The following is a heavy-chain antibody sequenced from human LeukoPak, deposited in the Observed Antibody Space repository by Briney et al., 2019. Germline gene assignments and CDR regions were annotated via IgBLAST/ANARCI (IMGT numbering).Heavy chain of an antibody. Sequence: GGSLRLSCAASGFTFSSYEMNWVRQAPGKGLEWVSYISSSGSTIYYADSVKGRFTISRDNAKNPLYLQMNSLRAEDTAVYYCARGAHYYDSSGYFYFQHWGQGTLVTVSS. D-gene: IGHD3-22*01. CDR3: ARGAHYYDSSGYFYFQH. CDR2: ISSSGSTI. CDR1: GFTFSSYE. J-gene: IGHJ1*01. V-gene: IGHV3-48*03.